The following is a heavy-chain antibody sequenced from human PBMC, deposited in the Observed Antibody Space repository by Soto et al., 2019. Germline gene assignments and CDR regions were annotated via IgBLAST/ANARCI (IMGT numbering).Heavy chain of an antibody. J-gene: IGHJ4*02. CDR2: IDHNGHT. CDR3: APYGSGIYYISRDQY. Sequence: QVQLQQWGAGLLMPSETLSLTCAVYGGSFSGYCWSWIRQSPGKGLEWIGEIDHNGHTNYNPSLKSRVTISVDKSKNQFSLRLSSTTAADTATYYCAPYGSGIYYISRDQYWGQGTLVTVSS. D-gene: IGHD3-10*01. V-gene: IGHV4-34*01. CDR1: GGSFSGYC.